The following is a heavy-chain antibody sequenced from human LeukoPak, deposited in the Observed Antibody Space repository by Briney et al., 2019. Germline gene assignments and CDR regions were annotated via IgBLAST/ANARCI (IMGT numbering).Heavy chain of an antibody. CDR3: ARDFDWLPDLKLNWYFDL. Sequence: GGSLRLSCAASEFTFSSYAMNWVRQAPGRGLEWVANIKQDGSEKFYVDSVKGRFIISRDNAKNSLSLQMNSLRVEDTAVYYCARDFDWLPDLKLNWYFDLWGRGTLLTVSS. D-gene: IGHD3-9*01. CDR1: EFTFSSYA. CDR2: IKQDGSEK. V-gene: IGHV3-7*01. J-gene: IGHJ2*01.